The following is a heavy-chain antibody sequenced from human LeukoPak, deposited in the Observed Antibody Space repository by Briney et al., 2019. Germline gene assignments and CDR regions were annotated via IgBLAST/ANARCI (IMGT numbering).Heavy chain of an antibody. D-gene: IGHD3-3*01. V-gene: IGHV4-61*02. CDR2: IYTSGST. CDR1: VGSISSGRYY. J-gene: IGHJ3*02. CDR3: ARDEGPLVGVVTGSVFHI. Sequence: PSQTLSLTCTVSVGSISSGRYYWRWIRQPAGKGLEWIGRIYTSGSTNYNPSLKSRVTISVDTSKNQFSLKLSSVTAADTAEDYCARDEGPLVGVVTGSVFHIWPQRTMVTVPS.